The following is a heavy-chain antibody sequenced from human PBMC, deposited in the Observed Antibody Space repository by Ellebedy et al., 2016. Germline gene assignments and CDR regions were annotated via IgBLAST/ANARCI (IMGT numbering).Heavy chain of an antibody. V-gene: IGHV4-59*02. CDR2: VFHTGTT. CDR3: AKWNGDWHAFDV. D-gene: IGHD1-1*01. CDR1: GGSVSSDY. J-gene: IGHJ3*01. Sequence: SETLSLTCNVSGGSVSSDYWNWIRRPPGKGLEWIGYVFHTGTTSYNPSLRGRVSISVDTSKNQFSLRLTSVTAADTAVYYCAKWNGDWHAFDVWGQGTMVTVSS.